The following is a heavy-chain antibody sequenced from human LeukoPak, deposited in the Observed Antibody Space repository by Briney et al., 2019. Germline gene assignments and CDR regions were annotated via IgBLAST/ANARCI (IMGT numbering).Heavy chain of an antibody. CDR2: FYYSGST. CDR1: GGSISSYH. D-gene: IGHD3-10*01. CDR3: ARAPYGSATNNYYMDV. J-gene: IGHJ6*03. V-gene: IGHV4-59*01. Sequence: SETLSLTCTVSGGSISSYHWSWIRQPPGKGQEWIGFFYYSGSTNYNPSLKSRVTISVDTSKNQFSLKLSSVTAADTAVYYCARAPYGSATNNYYMDVWGKGTTVTVSS.